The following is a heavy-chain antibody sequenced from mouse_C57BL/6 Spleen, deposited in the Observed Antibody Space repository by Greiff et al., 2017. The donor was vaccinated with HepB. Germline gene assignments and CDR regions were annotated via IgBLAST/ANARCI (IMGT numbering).Heavy chain of an antibody. D-gene: IGHD4-1*02. CDR1: GYSFTSYY. J-gene: IGHJ2*01. CDR2: IYPGSGNT. CDR3: ARGRQLPLDY. V-gene: IGHV1-66*01. Sequence: QVQLKESGPELVKPGASVKISCKASGYSFTSYYIHWVKQRPGQGLEWIGWIYPGSGNTKYNEKFKGKATLTADTSSSTAYMQLSSLTSEDSAVYYCARGRQLPLDYWGQGTTLTVSS.